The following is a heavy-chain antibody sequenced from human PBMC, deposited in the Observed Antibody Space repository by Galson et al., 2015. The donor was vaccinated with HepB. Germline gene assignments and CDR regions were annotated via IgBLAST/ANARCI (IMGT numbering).Heavy chain of an antibody. CDR3: ARDRAPLFPARAYYYYMDV. D-gene: IGHD2/OR15-2a*01. CDR2: IIPILGIA. CDR1: GGTFSSYA. Sequence: SVKVSCKASGGTFSSYAISWVRQAPGQGLEWMGGIIPILGIANYAQKFQGRVTITADKSTSTAYMELSSLRSEDTAVYYCARDRAPLFPARAYYYYMDVWGKGTTVTVSS. J-gene: IGHJ6*03. V-gene: IGHV1-69*10.